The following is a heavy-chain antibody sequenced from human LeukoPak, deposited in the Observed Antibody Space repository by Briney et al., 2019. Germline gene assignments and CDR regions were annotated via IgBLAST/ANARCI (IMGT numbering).Heavy chain of an antibody. Sequence: ASVKVSCKASGYTFTSYAMNWVRQAPGQGLEWMGWINTNTGNPTYAQGFTGRFVFSLDTSVSTAYLQISSLKAEDTAVYYCARVLSGYSYGYVVGIRGSDYWGQGTLVTVPS. CDR2: INTNTGNP. CDR1: GYTFTSYA. J-gene: IGHJ4*02. CDR3: ARVLSGYSYGYVVGIRGSDY. D-gene: IGHD5-18*01. V-gene: IGHV7-4-1*02.